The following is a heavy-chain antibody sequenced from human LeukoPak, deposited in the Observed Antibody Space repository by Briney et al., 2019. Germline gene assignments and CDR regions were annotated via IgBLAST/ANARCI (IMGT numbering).Heavy chain of an antibody. CDR2: ISSSSSYV. Sequence: PGGSLRLSCAASGFTFSSYSMNWVRQAPGKGLEWVSSISSSSSYVYYADSVKGRLTISRDNAKNSLYLQMNSLRAEDTAVYYCARDPRGSGWFDYWGQGTLVTVSS. J-gene: IGHJ4*02. D-gene: IGHD6-19*01. V-gene: IGHV3-21*01. CDR3: ARDPRGSGWFDY. CDR1: GFTFSSYS.